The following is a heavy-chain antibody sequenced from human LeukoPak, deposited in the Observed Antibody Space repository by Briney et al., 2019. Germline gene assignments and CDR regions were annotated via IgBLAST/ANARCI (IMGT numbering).Heavy chain of an antibody. V-gene: IGHV4-59*08. CDR3: ARHDNYPGFGRGFDP. CDR2: MYYSGTT. J-gene: IGHJ5*02. D-gene: IGHD1-14*01. CDR1: GDSMSGYY. Sequence: PSETLSLTCSVSGDSMSGYYWSWIRQPPGKGLEWIGYMYYSGTTNYNPSLKSRVAISADTSKNHFPLKLYSVTAADTAVYYCARHDNYPGFGRGFDPWGQGFLVTVTS.